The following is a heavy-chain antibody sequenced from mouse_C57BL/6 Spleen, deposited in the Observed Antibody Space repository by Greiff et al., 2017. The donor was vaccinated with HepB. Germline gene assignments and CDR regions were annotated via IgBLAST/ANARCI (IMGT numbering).Heavy chain of an antibody. D-gene: IGHD3-3*01. CDR1: GFSLTSYG. V-gene: IGHV2-5*01. CDR3: AKKEGDSLGWFAY. CDR2: IWRGGST. J-gene: IGHJ3*01. Sequence: VKVVESGPGLVQPSQSLSITCTVSGFSLTSYGVHWVRQSPGKGLEWLGVIWRGGSTDYNAAFMSRLSITKDNSKSQVFFKMNSLQADDTAIYYCAKKEGDSLGWFAYWGQGTLVTVSA.